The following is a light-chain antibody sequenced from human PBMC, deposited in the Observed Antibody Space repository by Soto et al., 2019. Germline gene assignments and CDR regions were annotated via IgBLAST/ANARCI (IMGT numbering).Light chain of an antibody. CDR1: QSVTSSY. V-gene: IGKV3-20*01. J-gene: IGKJ1*01. Sequence: EIVLTQSPGTLSLSPGERATLSCRDSQSVTSSYLAWYQQKPGQAPRLLIYGASSRATGIPDRFSGSGSGTDVTLTISRLEPEEFAVYYCQQYGSSPKTFGQGTKVEIK. CDR2: GAS. CDR3: QQYGSSPKT.